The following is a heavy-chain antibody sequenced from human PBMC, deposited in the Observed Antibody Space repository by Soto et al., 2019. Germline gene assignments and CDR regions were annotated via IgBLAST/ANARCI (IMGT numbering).Heavy chain of an antibody. J-gene: IGHJ5*02. Sequence: PXATLSLTFPVCGESFYWTCIRQPPGKGLEWIGEINRRGGTNYNPSLKSRVTISVDTSKKRFSLNLTSVTAADTAVYYCARGVVLRYFDSSRKRFDPCGQRTLVTVSS. V-gene: IGHV4-34*01. CDR2: INRRGGT. D-gene: IGHD3-9*01. CDR3: ARGVVLRYFDSSRKRFDP. CDR1: GESFY.